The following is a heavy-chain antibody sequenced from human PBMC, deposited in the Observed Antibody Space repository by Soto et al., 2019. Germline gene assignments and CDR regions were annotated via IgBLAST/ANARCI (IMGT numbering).Heavy chain of an antibody. D-gene: IGHD3-22*01. Sequence: GGSLRLSCAASGFTFSGSAMHWVRQASGKGLEWVGRIRSKANSYATAYAASVKGRFTISRDDSKNTAYLQMNSLKTEDTAVYYCTRGDYDSNAFDIWGQGTMVTVSS. CDR2: IRSKANSYAT. CDR3: TRGDYDSNAFDI. CDR1: GFTFSGSA. J-gene: IGHJ3*02. V-gene: IGHV3-73*01.